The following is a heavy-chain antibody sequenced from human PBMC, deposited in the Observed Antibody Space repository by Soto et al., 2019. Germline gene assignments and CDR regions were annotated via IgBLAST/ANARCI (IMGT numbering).Heavy chain of an antibody. Sequence: PSETLSVTCTVAGGSISSYCWSWIRQPPGKGLEWIGYIYYSGSTNYNPSLKSRVTISVDTSKNQFSLKLSSVTAADTAVYYCARFFPTALYYMDVWGKGTTVTVSS. CDR2: IYYSGST. CDR3: ARFFPTALYYMDV. V-gene: IGHV4-59*01. CDR1: GGSISSYC. J-gene: IGHJ6*03.